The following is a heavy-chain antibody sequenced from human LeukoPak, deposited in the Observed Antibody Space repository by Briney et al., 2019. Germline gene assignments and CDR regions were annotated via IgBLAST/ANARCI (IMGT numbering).Heavy chain of an antibody. J-gene: IGHJ4*02. D-gene: IGHD6-13*01. CDR3: ARRGLSSSFFYFDY. Sequence: SETLSLTCAVYGGSFSGYYWSWIRQPPGKGLEWIGEINHSGSTNYNPSLKSRVTISVDTSKNQFSLKLSSVPAADTAVYYCARRGLSSSFFYFDYWGQGTLVTVSS. CDR1: GGSFSGYY. CDR2: INHSGST. V-gene: IGHV4-34*01.